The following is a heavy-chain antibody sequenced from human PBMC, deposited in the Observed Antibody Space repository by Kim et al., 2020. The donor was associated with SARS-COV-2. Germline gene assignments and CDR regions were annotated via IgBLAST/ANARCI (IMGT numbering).Heavy chain of an antibody. CDR3: ARDFRGIGTTIDY. CDR1: GFTFSSYA. J-gene: IGHJ4*02. D-gene: IGHD1-7*01. CDR2: ISYDGSNK. V-gene: IGHV3-30-3*01. Sequence: GGSLRLSCAASGFTFSSYAMHWVRQAPGKGLEWVAVISYDGSNKYYADSVKGRFTISRDNSKNTLYLQMNSLRAEDTAVYYCARDFRGIGTTIDYWGQGTLVTVSS.